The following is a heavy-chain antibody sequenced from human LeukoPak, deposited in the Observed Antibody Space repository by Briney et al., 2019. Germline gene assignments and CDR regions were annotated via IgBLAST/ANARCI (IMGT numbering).Heavy chain of an antibody. CDR1: GFTFSSYA. D-gene: IGHD4-17*01. J-gene: IGHJ4*02. Sequence: AGGSLRLSCAASGFTFSSYAMSWVRQAPGKGLEWGSAISGSGGSTYYADSVKGRFTISRDNSKNTLYLQMNSLRAEDTAVYYCAKGDYGDYVWGFTHFDYWGQGTLVTVSS. CDR3: AKGDYGDYVWGFTHFDY. CDR2: ISGSGGST. V-gene: IGHV3-23*01.